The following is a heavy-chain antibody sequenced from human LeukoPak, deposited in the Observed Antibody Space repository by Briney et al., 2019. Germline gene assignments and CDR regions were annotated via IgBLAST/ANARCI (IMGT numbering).Heavy chain of an antibody. Sequence: GGSLRLSCAASGFTFSSYWMSWVRQAPGKGLEWVSGINWNGGSTGYADSVKGRFTISRDNAKNSLYLQMNSLRAEDTALYYCARDLSVHGSGSSTRFDPWGQGTLVTVSS. J-gene: IGHJ5*02. D-gene: IGHD3-10*01. V-gene: IGHV3-20*04. CDR3: ARDLSVHGSGSSTRFDP. CDR1: GFTFSSYW. CDR2: INWNGGST.